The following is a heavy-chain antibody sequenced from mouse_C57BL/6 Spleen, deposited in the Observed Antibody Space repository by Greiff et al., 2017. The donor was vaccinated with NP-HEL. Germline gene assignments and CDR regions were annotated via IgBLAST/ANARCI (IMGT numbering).Heavy chain of an antibody. CDR1: GFSLTSYG. CDR2: IWSGGST. CDR3: ARSYYGNYAGAMDY. D-gene: IGHD2-10*01. J-gene: IGHJ4*01. Sequence: VHLVESGPGLVQPSQSLSITCTVSGFSLTSYGVHWVRQSPGKGLEWLGVIWSGGSTDYNAAFISRLSISKDNSKSQVFFKMNSLQADDTAIYYCARSYYGNYAGAMDYWGQGTSVTVSS. V-gene: IGHV2-2*01.